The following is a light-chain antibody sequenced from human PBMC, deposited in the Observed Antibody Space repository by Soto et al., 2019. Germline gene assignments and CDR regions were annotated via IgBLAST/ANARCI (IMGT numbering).Light chain of an antibody. CDR2: KAS. CDR1: QSISTW. J-gene: IGKJ2*02. CDR3: QQYNTFTRT. Sequence: DIQMTQSPSTLSASVGDRVTITCRASQSISTWLAWYQHKPGKAPKLLIYKASSLEGGVPSRFSGSGSGTEFTFTISSLQPDDFATYYCQQYNTFTRTFGQGTKVETK. V-gene: IGKV1-5*03.